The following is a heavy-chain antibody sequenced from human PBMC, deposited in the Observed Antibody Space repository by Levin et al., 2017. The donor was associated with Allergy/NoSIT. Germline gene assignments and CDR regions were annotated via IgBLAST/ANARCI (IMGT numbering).Heavy chain of an antibody. CDR2: ISYDGANK. Sequence: GESLKISCAASGLNFGKYGIHWVRQAPGKGLEWVTFISYDGANKNYAESVRGRFTISKDNSQNTAFLQMNNLRREDTAVYYCAAPWGAMIVASPGYWGQGSLVTVSS. CDR1: GLNFGKYG. J-gene: IGHJ4*02. V-gene: IGHV3-30*03. CDR3: AAPWGAMIVASPGY. D-gene: IGHD3/OR15-3a*01.